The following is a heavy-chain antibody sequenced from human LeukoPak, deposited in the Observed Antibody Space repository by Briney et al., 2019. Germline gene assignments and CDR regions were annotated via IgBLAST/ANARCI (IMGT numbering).Heavy chain of an antibody. CDR3: ARERQLERLTFGKEGSAFDY. J-gene: IGHJ4*02. V-gene: IGHV3-21*01. CDR1: GFTFSSYS. CDR2: ITSSNNYI. Sequence: GGSLRLTCAASGFTFSSYSMNWVRQAPGKGLEWVSSITSSNNYIYYAASVKGRFTISRDNAKNSLYLQMNRLRAEDTAVYYCARERQLERLTFGKEGSAFDYWGQGTLVTASS. D-gene: IGHD1-1*01.